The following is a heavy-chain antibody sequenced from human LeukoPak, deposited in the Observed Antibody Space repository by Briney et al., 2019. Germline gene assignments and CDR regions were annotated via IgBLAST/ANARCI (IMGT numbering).Heavy chain of an antibody. Sequence: GGSLRLSCAASGFILSHYGMFWVRQAPGKGLEWLAVIWYDGSTKYYGDSVKGRFTISRDNSKNTVDLQMNSLSPEDTAVYYCARWGGSATVVLFEDWGQGSLVTVSS. D-gene: IGHD2-21*01. J-gene: IGHJ1*01. CDR1: GFILSHYG. CDR2: IWYDGSTK. CDR3: ARWGGSATVVLFED. V-gene: IGHV3-33*07.